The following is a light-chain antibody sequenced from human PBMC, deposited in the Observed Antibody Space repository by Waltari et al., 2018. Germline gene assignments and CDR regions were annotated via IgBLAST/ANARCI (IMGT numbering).Light chain of an antibody. CDR3: SSHTTAKTYV. Sequence: QSALTQPASVSGSLGQSITISCTGTSSDVGAYTLVSWYQQQPGRAPRVIIFDVNDRPSGVSRRFSASKSGNTASLPISGLQAEDEADYYCSSHTTAKTYVFGTGTRVTVL. V-gene: IGLV2-14*03. J-gene: IGLJ1*01. CDR1: SSDVGAYTL. CDR2: DVN.